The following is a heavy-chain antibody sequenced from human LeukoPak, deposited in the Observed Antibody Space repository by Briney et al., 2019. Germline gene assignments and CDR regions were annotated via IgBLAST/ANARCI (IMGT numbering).Heavy chain of an antibody. V-gene: IGHV4-31*03. J-gene: IGHJ4*02. Sequence: SQTLSLTCTVSGGSISSSGYYWSWIRQHPGKGLEWIGYIYYSGSAYYNPSLKSRATMSVDTSKNQFSLKLSSVTAADTAVYYCARGETISGVGILLFDYWGQGTLVTVSS. CDR2: IYYSGSA. CDR1: GGSISSSGYY. D-gene: IGHD5-18*01. CDR3: ARGETISGVGILLFDY.